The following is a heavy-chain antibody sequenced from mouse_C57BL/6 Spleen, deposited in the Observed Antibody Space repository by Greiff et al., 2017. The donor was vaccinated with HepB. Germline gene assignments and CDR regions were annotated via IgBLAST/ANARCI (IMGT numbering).Heavy chain of an antibody. CDR3: ARHIYAMDY. Sequence: VKLMESGAELVRPGASVKLSCKASGYTFTDYYINWVKQRPGQGLEWIARIYPGSGNTYYNEKFKGKATLTAEKSSSTAYMQLSSLTSEDSAVYFCARHIYAMDYWGQGTSVTVSS. CDR1: GYTFTDYY. J-gene: IGHJ4*01. V-gene: IGHV1-76*01. CDR2: IYPGSGNT.